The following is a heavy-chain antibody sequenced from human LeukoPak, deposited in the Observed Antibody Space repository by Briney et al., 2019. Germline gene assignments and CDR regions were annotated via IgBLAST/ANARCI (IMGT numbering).Heavy chain of an antibody. CDR2: IWYDGSNK. J-gene: IGHJ4*02. D-gene: IGHD3-22*01. Sequence: PGGSLRFSCAASGFTFSSYGMHWVRQAPGKGLEWVAVIWYDGSNKYYADSVKGRFTISRDNSKNTLYLQMNSLRAEDTAVYYCARAYYYDSTTFDYWGQGTLVTVSS. CDR3: ARAYYYDSTTFDY. CDR1: GFTFSSYG. V-gene: IGHV3-33*01.